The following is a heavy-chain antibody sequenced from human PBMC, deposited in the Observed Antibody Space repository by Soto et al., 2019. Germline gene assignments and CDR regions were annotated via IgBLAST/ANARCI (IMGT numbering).Heavy chain of an antibody. J-gene: IGHJ5*02. CDR1: GFTFSSYA. CDR3: AKDISRGCTKNWFDP. V-gene: IGHV3-23*01. CDR2: ITNSGGST. D-gene: IGHD6-19*01. Sequence: SVGSLRLSWAASGFTFSSYAMSWVRQAPGKGLEWVSAITNSGGSTNYAASVKGRFTISRDNSKNTLYLQMNSLRAEDTAVYYFAKDISRGCTKNWFDPWGQGTRVTVSS.